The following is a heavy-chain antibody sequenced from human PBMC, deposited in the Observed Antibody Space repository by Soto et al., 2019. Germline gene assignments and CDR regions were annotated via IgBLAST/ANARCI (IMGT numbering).Heavy chain of an antibody. CDR2: ISAYNGNT. CDR3: ARVVGVVVVPVIYNWFDL. J-gene: IGHJ5*02. Sequence: SVKVSCKXSGYTFTSYGISWVRQAPGQGLEWMGWISAYNGNTNYAQKLQGRVTMTTDTSTSTAYMELRSLRSDDTAVYYCARVVGVVVVPVIYNWFDLWGEGTLVTVSS. V-gene: IGHV1-18*01. CDR1: GYTFTSYG. D-gene: IGHD2-2*01.